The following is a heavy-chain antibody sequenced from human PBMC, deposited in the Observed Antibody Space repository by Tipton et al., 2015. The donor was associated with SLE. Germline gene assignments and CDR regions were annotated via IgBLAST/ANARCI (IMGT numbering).Heavy chain of an antibody. J-gene: IGHJ4*02. CDR1: GGSFSTGYDY. CDR2: IYRSGST. D-gene: IGHD5-24*01. V-gene: IGHV4-30-2*01. Sequence: TLSLTCTVSGGSFSTGYDYWSWIRQPPGKGLEWIGYIYRSGSTYYNPSLKSRVTISVDRSKNQFSLKLSSVTAADTAVYYCARVEMATEGFDYWGQGTLVTVSS. CDR3: ARVEMATEGFDY.